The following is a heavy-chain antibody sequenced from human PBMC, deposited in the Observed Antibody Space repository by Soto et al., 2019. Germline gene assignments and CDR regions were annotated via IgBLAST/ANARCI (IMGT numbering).Heavy chain of an antibody. CDR3: ARSLRQYYYYYYMDV. CDR2: IYYSGST. CDR1: GGSISSYY. V-gene: IGHV4-59*01. J-gene: IGHJ6*03. Sequence: SETLSLTCTVSGGSISSYYWSCIRQPPGKGLEWIGYIYYSGSTNYNPSLKSRVTISVDTSKNQFSLKLSSVTAADTAVYYCARSLRQYYYYYYMDVWGKGTTVTVPS. D-gene: IGHD3-16*02.